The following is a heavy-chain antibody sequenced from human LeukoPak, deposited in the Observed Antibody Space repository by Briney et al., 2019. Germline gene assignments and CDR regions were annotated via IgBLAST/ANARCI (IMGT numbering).Heavy chain of an antibody. V-gene: IGHV3-7*01. D-gene: IGHD1-1*01. J-gene: IGHJ6*02. CDR3: ATYINWVAGDD. Sequence: GRSLRLSCAASGFTFGDSWMSWVRQAPGKGLEWVANIKPDGSDRYYVDSVKGRFTISRDNTKNSLYLQMNSLRVDDTAVYYCATYINWVAGDDWGQGTTVTVSS. CDR2: IKPDGSDR. CDR1: GFTFGDSW.